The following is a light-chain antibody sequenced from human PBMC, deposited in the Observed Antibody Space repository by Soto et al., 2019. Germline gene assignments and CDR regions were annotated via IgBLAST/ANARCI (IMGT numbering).Light chain of an antibody. CDR2: GAS. CDR3: QQYGTSPT. V-gene: IGKV3-20*01. J-gene: IGKJ1*01. Sequence: IVLTQSPGTLSLSPGERATLSCRASQTVSISYLAWYQQTPGQAPRLLIYGASSRATGIPDRFSGSGSGTDFTLTISRLEPEDFAVYYCQQYGTSPTFGQGTKVDIK. CDR1: QTVSISY.